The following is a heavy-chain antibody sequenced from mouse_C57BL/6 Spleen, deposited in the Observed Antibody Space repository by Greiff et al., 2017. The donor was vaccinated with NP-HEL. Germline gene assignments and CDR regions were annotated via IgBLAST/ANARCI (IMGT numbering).Heavy chain of an antibody. D-gene: IGHD2-4*01. CDR2: IYPGSGST. Sequence: VQLQQSGAELVKPGASVKMSCKASGYTFTSYWITWVKQRPGQGLEWIGDIYPGSGSTNYNEKFKSKATLTVDTSSSTAYMQLSSLTSEDSAVYYCARFYYDYDGYAMDYWGQGTSVTVSS. CDR1: GYTFTSYW. V-gene: IGHV1-55*01. CDR3: ARFYYDYDGYAMDY. J-gene: IGHJ4*01.